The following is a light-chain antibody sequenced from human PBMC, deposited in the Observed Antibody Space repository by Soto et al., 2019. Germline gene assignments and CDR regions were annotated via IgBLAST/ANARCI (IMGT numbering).Light chain of an antibody. CDR2: AAS. V-gene: IGKV1-8*01. Sequence: AIRMTQSPSSFSASTGDRVTITCRASQGISSYLAWYQQKPGKAPKLLIYAASTLQSGVPSRFSGSGSGTDFTLTISCLQSEDFATYYCLQHYSYLITFGQGTRLEIK. CDR1: QGISSY. CDR3: LQHYSYLIT. J-gene: IGKJ5*01.